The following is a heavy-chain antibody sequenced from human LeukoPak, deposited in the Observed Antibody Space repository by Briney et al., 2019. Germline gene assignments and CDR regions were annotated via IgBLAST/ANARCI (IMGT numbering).Heavy chain of an antibody. CDR2: ISSSSSYI. D-gene: IGHD3-10*01. CDR3: ASGSIGWFGDSYFDY. CDR1: GFTFSSYG. V-gene: IGHV3-21*01. J-gene: IGHJ4*02. Sequence: PGGTLRLSCAASGFTFSSYGMHWVRQAPGKGLEWVSSISSSSSYIYYADSVKGRFTISRDNAKNSLYLQMNSLRAEDTAVYYCASGSIGWFGDSYFDYWGQGTLVTVSS.